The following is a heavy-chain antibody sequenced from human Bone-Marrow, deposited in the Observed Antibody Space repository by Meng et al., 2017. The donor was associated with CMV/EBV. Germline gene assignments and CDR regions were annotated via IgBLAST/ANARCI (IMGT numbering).Heavy chain of an antibody. Sequence: ASVKVSCKPSGYTFTSYDINWVRQATGQGLEWMGWMNPNSGNTGYAQKFQGRVTITRNTSISTAYMELSSLRSEDTAVYYCARGGTGILSTSFDPWGQGTLVAVSS. J-gene: IGHJ5*02. D-gene: IGHD2-15*01. CDR1: GYTFTSYD. CDR3: ARGGTGILSTSFDP. CDR2: MNPNSGNT. V-gene: IGHV1-8*03.